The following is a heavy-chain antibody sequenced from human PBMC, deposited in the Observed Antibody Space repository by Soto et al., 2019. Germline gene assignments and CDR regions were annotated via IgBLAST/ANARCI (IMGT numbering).Heavy chain of an antibody. D-gene: IGHD6-13*01. J-gene: IGHJ4*02. V-gene: IGHV3-23*01. CDR3: AKVARIAAAGPLEY. CDR2: VSHSGGTT. Sequence: EVQLLESGGGLVQPGGSLRLSCEASGFTFSLFAMTWVRQAPGRGLEWVSVVSHSGGTTHYADSVRGRFTISRDNSMNTLYMQMNGLRAEDTAVYYCAKVARIAAAGPLEYWGQGILVTVSS. CDR1: GFTFSLFA.